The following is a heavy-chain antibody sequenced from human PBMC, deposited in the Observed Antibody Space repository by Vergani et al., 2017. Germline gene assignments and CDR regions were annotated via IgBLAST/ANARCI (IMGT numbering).Heavy chain of an antibody. CDR1: GGTFSSYA. CDR2: IIPIFGTA. V-gene: IGHV1-69*06. Sequence: QVQLVQSGAEVKKPGSSVKVSCKASGGTFSSYAISWVRQAPGQGLEWMGGIIPIFGTANYAQKFQGRVTITADKSTSTDYMQLSSLRSEDTAVYYWAGDDGSGSDYYYGMDVWGQGTTVTVSS. J-gene: IGHJ6*02. D-gene: IGHD3-10*01. CDR3: AGDDGSGSDYYYGMDV.